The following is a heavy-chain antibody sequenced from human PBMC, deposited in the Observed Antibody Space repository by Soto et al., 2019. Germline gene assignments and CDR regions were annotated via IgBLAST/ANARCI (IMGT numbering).Heavy chain of an antibody. J-gene: IGHJ4*02. CDR2: ISGSGGST. CDR3: ANGAYCSSTSCYTRPFDY. Sequence: EVPLLESGGGLVQPGGSLILYSAASGFTFSNDAMGWVRQAPGKGLEWVSGISGSGGSTDYADSVKGRFTISRDNSKNKLYMQMNSLRADDTAVYYCANGAYCSSTSCYTRPFDYWGQGTLVTVSS. V-gene: IGHV3-23*01. CDR1: GFTFSNDA. D-gene: IGHD2-2*02.